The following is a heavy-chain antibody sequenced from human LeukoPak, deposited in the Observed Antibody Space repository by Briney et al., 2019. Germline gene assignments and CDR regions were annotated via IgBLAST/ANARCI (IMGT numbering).Heavy chain of an antibody. V-gene: IGHV1-2*02. CDR2: INPNSGGT. Sequence: GASVKVSCKASGYTFTGYYMHWVRQAPGQGLEWMGWINPNSGGTNYAQEFQGRVTMTRDTSISTAYMELSRLRSDDTAVYYCARDYGMGIQLWLFDYWGQGTLVTVSS. CDR1: GYTFTGYY. D-gene: IGHD5-18*01. J-gene: IGHJ4*02. CDR3: ARDYGMGIQLWLFDY.